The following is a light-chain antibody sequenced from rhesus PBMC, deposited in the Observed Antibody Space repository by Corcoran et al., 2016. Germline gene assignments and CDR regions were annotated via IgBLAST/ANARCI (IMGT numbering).Light chain of an antibody. J-gene: IGKJ2*01. CDR1: QSVSS. V-gene: IGKV3-35*01. Sequence: IVLTQSPATLSLSPGEGGTLSCRASQSVSSLAWYQQKPGQAPRLLIYDSSNRATGIPVRFSGSGSVTEFTLTISSLEPEDVGVYFCHQYSNWPRFGQGTKVEIK. CDR2: DSS. CDR3: HQYSNWPR.